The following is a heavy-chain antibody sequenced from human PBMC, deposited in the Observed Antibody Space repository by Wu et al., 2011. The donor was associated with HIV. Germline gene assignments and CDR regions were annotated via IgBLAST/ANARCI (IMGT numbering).Heavy chain of an antibody. D-gene: IGHD1-26*01. CDR1: GFTFSSYG. CDR3: AKDPDGSYSGAFDI. CDR2: IRYDGSNK. Sequence: QVQLVESGGGVVQPGGSLRLSCAASGFTFSSYGMHWVRQAPGKGLEWVAFIRYDGSNKYYADSVKGRFTISRDNSKNTLYLQMNSLRAEDTAVYYCAKDPDGSYSGAFDIWAKGQWSPSLQ. J-gene: IGHJ3*02. V-gene: IGHV3-30*02.